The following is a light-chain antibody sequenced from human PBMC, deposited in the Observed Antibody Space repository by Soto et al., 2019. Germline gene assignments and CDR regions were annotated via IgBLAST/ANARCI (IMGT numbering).Light chain of an antibody. CDR2: DAS. V-gene: IGKV1D-13*01. Sequence: AVQLTQSPSSLSASVGDRVTITCRASLGISSALAWYQLKPGKAPKLLIYDASSLESGVPSRFSGSGSGTEFTLTISCMQPEDFATYYGKQFNNYVTFGPGTKVDIK. CDR1: LGISSA. J-gene: IGKJ3*01. CDR3: KQFNNYVT.